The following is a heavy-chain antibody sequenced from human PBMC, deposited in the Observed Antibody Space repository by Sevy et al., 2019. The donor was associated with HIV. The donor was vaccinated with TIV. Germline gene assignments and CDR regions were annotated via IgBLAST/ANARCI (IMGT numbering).Heavy chain of an antibody. V-gene: IGHV3-15*05. Sequence: GGSLRLSCAASGFTFTYAWMNWVRQAPGKGLEWVGRIKSNADGGTIDYAAPVKGRFIISSDDSKNTLYLQMNSLKTEDTGVYYCSTDPIILLLVTDGMDVWGQGTTVTVSS. CDR3: STDPIILLLVTDGMDV. D-gene: IGHD2-8*02. J-gene: IGHJ6*02. CDR1: GFTFTYAW. CDR2: IKSNADGGTI.